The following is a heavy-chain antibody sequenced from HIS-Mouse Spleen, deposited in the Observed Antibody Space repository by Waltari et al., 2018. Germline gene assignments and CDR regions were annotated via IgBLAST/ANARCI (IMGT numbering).Heavy chain of an antibody. CDR2: IYHSGST. Sequence: QVQLQESGPGLVKPSETLSLTCTVSGYSISSGYYWGRIRQPPGKGLEGIGSIYHSGSTDYNPSLKSRVTISVDTSKNQFSLKLSSVTAADTAVYYCARVKTWGQGTLVTVSS. J-gene: IGHJ5*02. CDR3: ARVKT. V-gene: IGHV4-38-2*02. CDR1: GYSISSGYY.